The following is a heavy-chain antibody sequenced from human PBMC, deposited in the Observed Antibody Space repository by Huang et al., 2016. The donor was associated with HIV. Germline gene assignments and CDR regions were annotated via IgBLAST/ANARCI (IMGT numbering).Heavy chain of an antibody. J-gene: IGHJ4*02. CDR3: ARRQGSGYYFYFDY. V-gene: IGHV4-39*01. CDR2: IYYSGSP. Sequence: QLQLQESGPGLVKPSDTLSLNCTISGGSIKSRNYYWGWVRQDPGKGLEWIGEIYYSGSPYYNPALRSRVSLSVDTSKTQVTLKVNAVIAADTAVYYCARRQGSGYYFYFDYWGRGIPVTVSA. D-gene: IGHD3-22*01. CDR1: GGSIKSRNYY.